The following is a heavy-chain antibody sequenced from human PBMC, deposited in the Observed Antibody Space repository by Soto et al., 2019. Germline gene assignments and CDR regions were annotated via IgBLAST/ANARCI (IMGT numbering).Heavy chain of an antibody. CDR2: ISGSGGST. J-gene: IGHJ4*02. D-gene: IGHD1-7*01. CDR1: GFTFSSYA. Sequence: PVGSLRLSCAASGFTFSSYAMSWVRQAPGKGLEWVSAISGSGGSTYYADSVKGRFTISRDNSKNTLYLQMNSLRAEDTAVYYCASTRRLELTDFDYWGQGTLVTVSS. V-gene: IGHV3-23*01. CDR3: ASTRRLELTDFDY.